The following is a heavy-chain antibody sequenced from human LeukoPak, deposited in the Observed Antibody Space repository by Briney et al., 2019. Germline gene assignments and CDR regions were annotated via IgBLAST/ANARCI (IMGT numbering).Heavy chain of an antibody. J-gene: IGHJ6*04. Sequence: VASPKVSSKASRYTLTGYYIHSVRHAPGQGLERMGWINPNTGGTNYAQKFQGRVTMTRDTSISTAYMELSRLRSDDTAVYFCARDFGELFGTDVWGKGTTVTVSS. CDR3: ARDFGELFGTDV. V-gene: IGHV1-2*02. D-gene: IGHD3-10*01. CDR2: INPNTGGT. CDR1: RYTLTGYY.